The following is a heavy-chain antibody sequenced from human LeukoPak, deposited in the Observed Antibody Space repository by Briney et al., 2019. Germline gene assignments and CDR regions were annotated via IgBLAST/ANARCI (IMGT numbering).Heavy chain of an antibody. V-gene: IGHV5-51*01. Sequence: GESLKISCKGSGYSFSSYWIGWVRQMPGKGLEWMGTIYPGDSDTRYSPSFQGQVTISADKSISTAYLQWSSLKASDTAMYYCARTAHLTGVDYWGQGTLVTVSS. J-gene: IGHJ4*02. CDR1: GYSFSSYW. CDR3: ARTAHLTGVDY. D-gene: IGHD2-21*02. CDR2: IYPGDSDT.